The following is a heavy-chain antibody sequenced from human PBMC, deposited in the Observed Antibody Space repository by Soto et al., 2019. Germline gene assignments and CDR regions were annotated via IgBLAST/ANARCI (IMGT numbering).Heavy chain of an antibody. CDR1: GYTFTSYA. CDR3: ARGKETCGGVISWFDP. V-gene: IGHV1-3*01. J-gene: IGHJ5*02. Sequence: GASVKVSCKASGYTFTSYAMHWVRQAPGQRLEWMGWINAGNGNTKYSQKFQGRVTITRDTSASTAYMELSSLRSENTAVYYCARGKETCGGVISWFDPWGQGTLVTVSS. CDR2: INAGNGNT. D-gene: IGHD3-16*01.